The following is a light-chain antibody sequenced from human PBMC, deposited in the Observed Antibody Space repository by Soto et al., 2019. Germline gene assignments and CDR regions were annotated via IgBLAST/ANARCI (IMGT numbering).Light chain of an antibody. CDR2: SNY. V-gene: IGLV1-44*01. Sequence: QSVLTQPPSASGTPGQGVTISCSGSSSNIGSKTVNWYQQLPGTAPKLLIYSNYQRPSGVPDRFSGSKSDTSASLAISGLQSEDEADYYCSAWDASLNGYVFGTGTKVTVL. CDR3: SAWDASLNGYV. CDR1: SSNIGSKT. J-gene: IGLJ1*01.